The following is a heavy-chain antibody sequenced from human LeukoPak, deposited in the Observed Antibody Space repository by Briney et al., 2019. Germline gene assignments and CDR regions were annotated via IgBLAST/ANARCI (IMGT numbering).Heavy chain of an antibody. V-gene: IGHV4-61*01. J-gene: IGHJ6*02. CDR3: ARDTLNYYYYYGMDV. Sequence: PSETLFLTCTVSGGSVSSGSYYWSWIRQPPGKGLEWIGYIYYSGSTNYNPSLKSRVTISVDTSKNQFSLKLSSVTAADTAVYYCARDTLNYYYYYGMDVWGQGTTVTVSS. CDR2: IYYSGST. CDR1: GGSVSSGSYY.